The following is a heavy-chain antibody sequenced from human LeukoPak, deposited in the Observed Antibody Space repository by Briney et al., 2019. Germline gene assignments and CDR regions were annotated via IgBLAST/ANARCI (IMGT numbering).Heavy chain of an antibody. D-gene: IGHD2-2*01. CDR1: GGSISSYY. CDR3: ARGQYHLLYWYFDL. V-gene: IGHV4-4*07. J-gene: IGHJ2*01. Sequence: PSETLSLTCTVSGGSISSYYWSWIRQPAGKGLEWIWRIYTSGSTNYNPSLKSRVTMSVDTSKNQFSLKLSSVTAADTAVYYCARGQYHLLYWYFDLWGRGTLVTVSS. CDR2: IYTSGST.